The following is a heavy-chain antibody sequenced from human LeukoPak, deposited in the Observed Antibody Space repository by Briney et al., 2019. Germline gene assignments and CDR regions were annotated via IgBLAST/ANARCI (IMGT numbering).Heavy chain of an antibody. Sequence: GGSLRLSCAASGFTFSSYAMHWVRQAPGKGLEWVAVISYDGSNKYYADSVKGRFIISRDNSKNTLYLQMNSLRAEDTAVYYCARDHSRYCSGGSCWDTCYYWGQGTLVTVSS. V-gene: IGHV3-30*04. D-gene: IGHD2-15*01. CDR1: GFTFSSYA. J-gene: IGHJ4*02. CDR2: ISYDGSNK. CDR3: ARDHSRYCSGGSCWDTCYY.